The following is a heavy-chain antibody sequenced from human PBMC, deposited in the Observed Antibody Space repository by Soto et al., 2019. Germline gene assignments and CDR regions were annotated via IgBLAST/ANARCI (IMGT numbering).Heavy chain of an antibody. Sequence: SQTLSLTCAISGDSVSSNSAAWNWIRQSPSRGLEWLGRTYYRSKWYNDYAVSVKSRITINPDTSKNQFSLQLNSVTPEDTAGYYCARGGAAADHDYYYVMDGWGQRTTVTV. D-gene: IGHD6-13*01. CDR1: GDSVSSNSAA. CDR2: TYYRSKWYN. CDR3: ARGGAAADHDYYYVMDG. J-gene: IGHJ6*02. V-gene: IGHV6-1*01.